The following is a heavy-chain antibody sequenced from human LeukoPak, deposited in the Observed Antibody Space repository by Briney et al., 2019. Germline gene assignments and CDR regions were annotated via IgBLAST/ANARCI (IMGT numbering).Heavy chain of an antibody. J-gene: IGHJ5*01. Sequence: SETLSLTCTVSGDSIRNYYWNWIRQPPGKGLEWIGYVYHSGNTNYNPSLKSRLTMSIDTPTNQFSLKLSSVTTADTAVYYCARATYGSGSYYVVNFDSWGQGNLVTVSS. V-gene: IGHV4-59*01. CDR3: ARATYGSGSYYVVNFDS. CDR1: GDSIRNYY. D-gene: IGHD3-10*01. CDR2: VYHSGNT.